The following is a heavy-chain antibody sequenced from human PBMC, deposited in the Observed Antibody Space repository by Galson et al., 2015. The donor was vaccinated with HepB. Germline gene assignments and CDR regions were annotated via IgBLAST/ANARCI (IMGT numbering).Heavy chain of an antibody. V-gene: IGHV5-10-1*01. CDR3: ARQSKIVVPASAQHGMDV. Sequence: QSGAEVKKPGESLRISCKGSGYIFTTYWINWVRQMPGKGLEWMGRIDPSDFYTDYSPSFQGHVSISADKSVNTAFLYWSSLKASDTATYYWARQSKIVVPASAQHGMDVWGHGTTVTVSS. J-gene: IGHJ6*02. CDR1: GYIFTTYW. CDR2: IDPSDFYT. D-gene: IGHD3-22*01.